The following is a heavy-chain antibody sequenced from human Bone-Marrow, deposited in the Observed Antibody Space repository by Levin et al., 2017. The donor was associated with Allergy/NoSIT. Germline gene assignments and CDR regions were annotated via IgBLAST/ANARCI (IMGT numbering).Heavy chain of an antibody. CDR2: ISYGGST. J-gene: IGHJ4*02. D-gene: IGHD2-15*01. CDR1: GGSISSSDYY. V-gene: IGHV4-39*07. CDR3: ARVWGYCSGGSCFRLYYFDY. Sequence: SQTLSLTCTVSGGSISSSDYYWGWVRQPPGKGLEWIGSISYGGSTYYNPSLRGRVSISLDTSKNQFSLKLSSVSAADTAVYYCARVWGYCSGGSCFRLYYFDYWGQGTLVTVSS.